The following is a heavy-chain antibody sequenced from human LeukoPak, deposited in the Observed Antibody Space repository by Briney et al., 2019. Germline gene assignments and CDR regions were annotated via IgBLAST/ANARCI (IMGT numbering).Heavy chain of an antibody. J-gene: IGHJ4*02. D-gene: IGHD6-13*01. Sequence: GGSLRLSCAASGFTFDDYAMHGARQAPGKGLEWVSLINGDGGGTYYGDSVRGRFTISGDNSKNSLCLQVNSLRTEDTAFYYCLRGNSSCYLNNCFGCWGQGTLVTISS. CDR2: INGDGGGT. CDR3: LRGNSSCYLNNCFGC. CDR1: GFTFDDYA. V-gene: IGHV3-43*02.